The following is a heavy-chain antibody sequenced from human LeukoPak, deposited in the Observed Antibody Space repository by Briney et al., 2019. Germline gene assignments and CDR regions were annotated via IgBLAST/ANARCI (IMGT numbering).Heavy chain of an antibody. CDR3: ARAGYSSSWRFDY. CDR2: INHSGST. D-gene: IGHD6-13*01. J-gene: IGHJ4*02. CDR1: GISFSGYY. V-gene: IGHV4-34*01. Sequence: SATLALTCAVYGISFSGYYWRWSRPPPGKGLEWIGEINHSGSTNYNPSLKSRVTISVDPSNTQFSLKLSSVTAADTAVYYCARAGYSSSWRFDYWGQGTLVTVSS.